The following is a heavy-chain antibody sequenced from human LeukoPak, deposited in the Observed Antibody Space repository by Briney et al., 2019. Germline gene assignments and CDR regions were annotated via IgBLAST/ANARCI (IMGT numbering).Heavy chain of an antibody. Sequence: GGSLRLSCAASGFTFNNYAMTWVRQAPGKGLEWVSGISGLGDNTYYVDSVKGRFTISRDNAKNTQYLQINSLRVEDTAVYYCARSLRSPRYCIDDTCYFDYWGQGTLVTVSS. J-gene: IGHJ4*02. CDR2: ISGLGDNT. D-gene: IGHD2-15*01. V-gene: IGHV3-23*01. CDR1: GFTFNNYA. CDR3: ARSLRSPRYCIDDTCYFDY.